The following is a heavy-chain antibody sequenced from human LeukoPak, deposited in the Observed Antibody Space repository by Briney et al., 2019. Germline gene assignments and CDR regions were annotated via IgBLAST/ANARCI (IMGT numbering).Heavy chain of an antibody. D-gene: IGHD3-22*01. J-gene: IGHJ4*02. CDR3: ARDRLYDSSGYFDY. CDR1: GGSFSGYY. V-gene: IGHV4-4*07. CDR2: IYTSGST. Sequence: SETLSLTCAVYGGSFSGYYWSWIRQPAGKGLEWIGRIYTSGSTNYNPSLKSRATMSVDTSKNQFSLKLSSVTAADTAVYYCARDRLYDSSGYFDYWGQGTLVTVSS.